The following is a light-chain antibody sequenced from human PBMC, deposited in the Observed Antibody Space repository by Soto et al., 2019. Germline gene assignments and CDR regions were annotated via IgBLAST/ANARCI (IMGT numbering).Light chain of an antibody. V-gene: IGKV1-5*01. CDR3: QQCSSYYT. CDR1: QSIDRW. CDR2: DAY. Sequence: DIQMTQSPSTLSASVGDRVTITCRASQSIDRWLAWYQRKPGKAPKLLIYDAYTLQSGLPSRFSGSGSGTEFTLTITSLQPDDSATYYCQQCSSYYTFGQGTKLEIK. J-gene: IGKJ2*01.